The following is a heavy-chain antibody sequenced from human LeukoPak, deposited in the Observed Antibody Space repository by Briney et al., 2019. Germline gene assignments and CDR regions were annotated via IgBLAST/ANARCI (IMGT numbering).Heavy chain of an antibody. CDR1: GYTFTSYG. J-gene: IGHJ4*02. Sequence: ASVKVSCKASGYTFTSYGISWVRQAPGQGLEWMGWISAYNGNTNYAQKLQGRVTMTTDTSTSTAYMELRSLRPDDTAVYYCARVCRGGYCSSTSSFDYWGQGTLVTVSS. CDR2: ISAYNGNT. V-gene: IGHV1-18*01. CDR3: ARVCRGGYCSSTSSFDY. D-gene: IGHD2-2*01.